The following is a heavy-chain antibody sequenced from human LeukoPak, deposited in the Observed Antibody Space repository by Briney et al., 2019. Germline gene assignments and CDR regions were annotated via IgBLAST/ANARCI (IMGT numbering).Heavy chain of an antibody. D-gene: IGHD1-1*01. Sequence: SETLSLTCAVYGGSFSDYYWSWIRQPPGKGLEWIGEINHSGSTNYNPSLKSRVTISVDTSKNQFSLKLSSVTAADTAVYYCGRGRTVFDPRVQRTMVTVPS. CDR3: GRGRTVFDP. CDR2: INHSGST. V-gene: IGHV4-34*01. CDR1: GGSFSDYY. J-gene: IGHJ5*02.